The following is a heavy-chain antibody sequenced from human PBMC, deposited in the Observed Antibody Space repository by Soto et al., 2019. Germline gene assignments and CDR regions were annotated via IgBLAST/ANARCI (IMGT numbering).Heavy chain of an antibody. J-gene: IGHJ5*02. V-gene: IGHV4-30-4*01. CDR1: GGSISSGDYY. Sequence: PSETLSLTCTVSGGSISSGDYYWSWIRQPPGKGLEWVGYIYYSGSTYYNPSLKSRVTISVDTSKNQFSLKLSSVTAADTAVYYCARQLRYFDWSFDPWGQGTLVTVSS. D-gene: IGHD3-9*01. CDR2: IYYSGST. CDR3: ARQLRYFDWSFDP.